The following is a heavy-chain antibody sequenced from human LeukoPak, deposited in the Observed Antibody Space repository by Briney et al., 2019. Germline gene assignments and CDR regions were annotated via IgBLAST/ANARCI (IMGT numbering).Heavy chain of an antibody. V-gene: IGHV3-30*18. CDR1: GFSFRSYC. J-gene: IGHJ4*02. D-gene: IGHD3-22*01. Sequence: PGGSLRLSWAADGFSFRSYCIHWVRPADGRGLEWVAVIGSDGSKKYYADSVKGRFTISRDNSKNTLYLQMNSLRTEDTAMYFCAKEIYYDSSAFFDYWGQGTLVTVSS. CDR2: IGSDGSKK. CDR3: AKEIYYDSSAFFDY.